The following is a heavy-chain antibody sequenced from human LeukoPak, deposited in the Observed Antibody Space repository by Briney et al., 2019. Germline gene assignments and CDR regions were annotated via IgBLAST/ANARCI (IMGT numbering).Heavy chain of an antibody. CDR2: IYYSGST. CDR3: ARQIYGDLYYFDY. CDR1: GGSISSTTYY. J-gene: IGHJ4*02. Sequence: SETLSLTCTVAGGSISSTTYYWGWIRQLPGKGLEWIGSIYYSGSTYYNPSLKSRVTMSVDTSKNQFSLRLSSVTAADTAVYYCARQIYGDLYYFDYWGQGILVTVSS. V-gene: IGHV4-39*01. D-gene: IGHD4-17*01.